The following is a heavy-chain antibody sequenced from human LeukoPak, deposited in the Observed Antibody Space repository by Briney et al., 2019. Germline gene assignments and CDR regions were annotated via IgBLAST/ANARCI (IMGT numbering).Heavy chain of an antibody. CDR1: GYSFTNYW. CDR2: IYPGDSDT. V-gene: IGHV5-51*01. Sequence: GESLKTSCKGSGYSFTNYWIGWVRQMPGKGLEWMGIIYPGDSDTRYSPSFQGQVTISADKSINTAYLQWSSLKASDTAIFYCARRRDYSDYSDAFDIWGQGTMVTVSS. J-gene: IGHJ3*02. CDR3: ARRRDYSDYSDAFDI. D-gene: IGHD4-11*01.